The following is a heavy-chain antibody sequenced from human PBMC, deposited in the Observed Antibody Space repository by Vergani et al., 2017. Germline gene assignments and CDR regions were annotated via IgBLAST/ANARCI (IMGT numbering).Heavy chain of an antibody. D-gene: IGHD6-19*01. CDR1: GYSFTSYW. J-gene: IGHJ6*02. V-gene: IGHV5-10-1*01. CDR3: ARQVAVAGKWWGPYYYYGMDV. CDR2: IDPSDSYT. Sequence: EVQLVQSGAEVKTPGESLRISCTGSGYSFTSYWISWVRQMPGKGLEWMGRIDPSDSYTNYSPSFQGHVTISADKSISTAYLQWSSLKASDTAMYYCARQVAVAGKWWGPYYYYGMDVWGQGTTVTVSS.